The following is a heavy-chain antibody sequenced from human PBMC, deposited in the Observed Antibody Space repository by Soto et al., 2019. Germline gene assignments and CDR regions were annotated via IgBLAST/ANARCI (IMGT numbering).Heavy chain of an antibody. CDR1: GGSISSYY. Sequence: PSETLSLTCTVSGGSISSYYWSWIRQPPGKGLEWIGYIYYSGSTNYNPSLKSRVTISVDTSKNQFSLKLSSVTAADTAVYYCARERNWSDMNYGMDVWGQGTTVTVSS. CDR2: IYYSGST. V-gene: IGHV4-59*01. D-gene: IGHD1-1*01. CDR3: ARERNWSDMNYGMDV. J-gene: IGHJ6*02.